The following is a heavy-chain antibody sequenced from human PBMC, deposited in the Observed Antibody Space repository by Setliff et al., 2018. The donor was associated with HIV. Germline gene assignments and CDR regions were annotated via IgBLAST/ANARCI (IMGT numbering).Heavy chain of an antibody. V-gene: IGHV1-69*06. Sequence: SVKVSCKASGGTFSTYSMNWVRQAPGQGLEWMGGIIPFFRTTNYAQKFQGRVTVTADISTSTAYMELRSLRSDDTAVYYCARDKTGDLWYFDSWGQGTLGTVS. D-gene: IGHD7-27*01. CDR1: GGTFSTYS. CDR2: IIPFFRTT. CDR3: ARDKTGDLWYFDS. J-gene: IGHJ4*02.